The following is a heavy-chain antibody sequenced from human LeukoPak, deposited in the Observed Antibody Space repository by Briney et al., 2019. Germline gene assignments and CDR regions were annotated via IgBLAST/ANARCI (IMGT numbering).Heavy chain of an antibody. D-gene: IGHD6-13*01. Sequence: GESLKISCTGSGYSFTSYWIGWVRQMPGKGLEWMGIIYPGDSDTRYSPSFQGQVTISADKSISTAYLQWSSLKASDTAMYYCARHVYSSSWYFDYWGQGTLVTVSS. CDR2: IYPGDSDT. J-gene: IGHJ4*02. CDR1: GYSFTSYW. CDR3: ARHVYSSSWYFDY. V-gene: IGHV5-51*01.